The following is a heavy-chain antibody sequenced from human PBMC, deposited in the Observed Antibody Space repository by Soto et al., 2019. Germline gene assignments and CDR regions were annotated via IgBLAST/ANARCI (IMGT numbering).Heavy chain of an antibody. CDR3: AGGGITIFGVVYYGMDV. V-gene: IGHV3-30-3*01. CDR2: ISYDGSNK. J-gene: IGHJ6*02. D-gene: IGHD3-3*01. CDR1: GFTFSSYA. Sequence: GGSLRLSCAASGFTFSSYAMHWVRQAPGKGLEWVAVISYDGSNKYYADSVKGRFTISRDNSKNTLYLQMNSLRAEDTAVYYCAGGGITIFGVVYYGMDVWGQGTTVTVSS.